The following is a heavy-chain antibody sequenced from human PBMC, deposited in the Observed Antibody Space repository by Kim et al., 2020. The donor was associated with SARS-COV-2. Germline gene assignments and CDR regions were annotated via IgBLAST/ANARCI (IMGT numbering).Heavy chain of an antibody. D-gene: IGHD3-10*01. CDR3: ARVNYYGSGSYPSNWFDP. CDR1: GYTFTSYG. Sequence: ASVKVSCKASGYTFTSYGISWVRQAPGQGLEWMGWICAYNGNTNYAQKLQGRVTMTTDTSTSTAYMELRSLRSDDTAVYYCARVNYYGSGSYPSNWFDPWGQGTLVTVSS. J-gene: IGHJ5*02. V-gene: IGHV1-18*01. CDR2: ICAYNGNT.